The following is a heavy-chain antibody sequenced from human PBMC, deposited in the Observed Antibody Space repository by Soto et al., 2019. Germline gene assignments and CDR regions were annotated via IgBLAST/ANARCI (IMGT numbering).Heavy chain of an antibody. Sequence: GASVKVSCKASGYTFTGYYMHWVRQAPGQGLEWMGWINPNSGGTNYAQKFQGWVTMTRDTSISTAYMELSRLRSDDTAVYYCARDRSYCGGDCYSYIDYYYYMDVWGKGTTVTVSS. CDR1: GYTFTGYY. D-gene: IGHD2-21*01. V-gene: IGHV1-2*04. CDR2: INPNSGGT. J-gene: IGHJ6*03. CDR3: ARDRSYCGGDCYSYIDYYYYMDV.